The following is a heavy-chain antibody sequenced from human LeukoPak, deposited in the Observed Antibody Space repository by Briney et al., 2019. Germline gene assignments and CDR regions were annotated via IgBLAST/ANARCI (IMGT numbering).Heavy chain of an antibody. J-gene: IGHJ4*02. Sequence: PGGSLRLSCAASGFTFSSYAMSWVRQAPGKWLEWVSAISGSGGSTYYADSVKGRFTISRDNSKNTVYLQMNSLRAEDTAVYYCAKTTTGYSSGRFPGWPVDYWGQGTLVTVSS. CDR1: GFTFSSYA. CDR3: AKTTTGYSSGRFPGWPVDY. V-gene: IGHV3-23*01. D-gene: IGHD6-19*01. CDR2: ISGSGGST.